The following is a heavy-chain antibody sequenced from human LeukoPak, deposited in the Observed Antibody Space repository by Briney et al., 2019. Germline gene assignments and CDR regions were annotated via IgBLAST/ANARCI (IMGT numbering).Heavy chain of an antibody. CDR2: IYPADSDT. CDR1: GYSFSNFW. V-gene: IGHV5-51*01. J-gene: IGHJ2*01. D-gene: IGHD6-13*01. CDR3: ARPPAPGTPWYFDL. Sequence: LGESLKISCKGSGYSFSNFWVAWVRQMPGKGLEWMGIIYPADSDTRYSPSFEAQVTISADKSTNTAYLHWSSLKASDTATYYCARPPAPGTPWYFDLWGRGTLVTVSS.